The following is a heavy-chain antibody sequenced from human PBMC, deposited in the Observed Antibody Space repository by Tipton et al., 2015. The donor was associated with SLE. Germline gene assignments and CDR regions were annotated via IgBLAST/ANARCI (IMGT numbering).Heavy chain of an antibody. CDR2: IYYSGST. CDR3: ARGPRASIAARKAFDI. J-gene: IGHJ3*02. V-gene: IGHV4-39*07. D-gene: IGHD6-6*01. Sequence: LRLSCTVSGGSISSSSYYWGWIRQPPGKGLEWIGSIYYSGSTYYNPSLKSRVTISVDTSKNQFSLKLSSVTAADTAVYYCARGPRASIAARKAFDIWGQGTMVTVSS. CDR1: GGSISSSSYY.